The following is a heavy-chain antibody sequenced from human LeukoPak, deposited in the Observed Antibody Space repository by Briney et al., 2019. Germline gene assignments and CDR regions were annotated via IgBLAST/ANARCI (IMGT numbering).Heavy chain of an antibody. Sequence: PGGSLRLSCAASGFIFSSYGMHWVRQAPGKGLEWVSAISGSGGSTYYAASVKGRFTISRDNSKNTLYLQMNSLRAEDTAVYYCAKVAARSWSSGRGIFVYYYYMDVWGKGTTVTVSS. V-gene: IGHV3-23*01. CDR1: GFIFSSYG. D-gene: IGHD6-6*01. J-gene: IGHJ6*03. CDR2: ISGSGGST. CDR3: AKVAARSWSSGRGIFVYYYYMDV.